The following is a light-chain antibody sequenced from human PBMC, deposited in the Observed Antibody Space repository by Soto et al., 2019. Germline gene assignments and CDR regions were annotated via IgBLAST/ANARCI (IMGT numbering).Light chain of an antibody. V-gene: IGLV1-47*02. CDR2: SIN. J-gene: IGLJ3*02. Sequence: QLVLTQPPSESGTPGQRVSISCSGSTSNIGNNYVSWYQLLPGTAPKLVIYSINQRPSGVPDRFSGSKSGTSASLAISGLRSDDEADYYCAAWDGTLNGWVFGGGTKLTVL. CDR1: TSNIGNNY. CDR3: AAWDGTLNGWV.